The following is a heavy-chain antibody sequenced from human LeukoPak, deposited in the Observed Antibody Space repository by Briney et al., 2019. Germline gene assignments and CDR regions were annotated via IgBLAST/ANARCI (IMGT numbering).Heavy chain of an antibody. Sequence: SETLPLTCTVSGGSISRSQYYWGWIRQPPEKGLEWIGTIYYSGNTFYNPSLKSRLTISVDTSKNQFSLKLTSVTAADTAMYYCARHEHKAVAGDTWGQGILVIVSS. CDR3: ARHEHKAVAGDT. J-gene: IGHJ5*02. D-gene: IGHD6-19*01. V-gene: IGHV4-39*01. CDR1: GGSISRSQYY. CDR2: IYYSGNT.